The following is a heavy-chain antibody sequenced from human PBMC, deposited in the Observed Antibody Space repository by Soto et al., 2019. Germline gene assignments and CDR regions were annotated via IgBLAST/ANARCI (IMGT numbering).Heavy chain of an antibody. V-gene: IGHV4-39*01. J-gene: IGHJ3*02. D-gene: IGHD6-13*01. CDR3: ATLAAAGTSGLFDI. Sequence: SETLSLTCTVSCGSISSSSYYWGWIRQPPGKGLEWIGSIYYSGSTYYNPSLKSRVTISVDTSKNQFSLKLSSVTAADTAVYYCATLAAAGTSGLFDIWGQGTVVTVSS. CDR2: IYYSGST. CDR1: CGSISSSSYY.